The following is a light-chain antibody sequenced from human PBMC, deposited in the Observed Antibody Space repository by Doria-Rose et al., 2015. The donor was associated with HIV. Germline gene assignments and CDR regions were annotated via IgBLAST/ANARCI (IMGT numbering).Light chain of an antibody. CDR3: QQYYDTPS. Sequence: DIRMTQSPESLGMSLGERATLNCKSNQSLLYTSKNYLAWYQQKPGQPPTLLIYWASTRQSGVPARFSGSGSGTDFTLTISSLEAEDVAVYYCQQYYDTPSFGPGTTVDI. CDR1: QSLLYTSKNY. CDR2: WAS. J-gene: IGKJ3*01. V-gene: IGKV4-1*01.